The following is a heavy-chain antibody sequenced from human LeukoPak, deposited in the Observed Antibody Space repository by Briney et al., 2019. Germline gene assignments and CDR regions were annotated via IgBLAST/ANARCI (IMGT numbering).Heavy chain of an antibody. CDR1: GFTFTSSA. V-gene: IGHV1-58*01. D-gene: IGHD6-19*01. J-gene: IGHJ6*02. CDR2: IVVGSGNT. Sequence: GASVKVSCKASGFTFTSSAVQWVRQARGQRLEWIGWIVVGSGNTNYAQKFQERVTITRDMSTSTAYMELSSLRSEDTAVYYCARRPSYSSGWYHYYYGMDVWGQGTTVTVSS. CDR3: ARRPSYSSGWYHYYYGMDV.